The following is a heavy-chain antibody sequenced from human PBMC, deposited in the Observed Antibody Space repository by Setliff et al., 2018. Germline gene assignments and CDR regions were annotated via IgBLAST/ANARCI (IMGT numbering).Heavy chain of an antibody. CDR3: AGGRRYDYGWDFDY. V-gene: IGHV4-38-2*02. CDR2: TSHSGST. CDR1: GYSISSGYY. Sequence: NPSETLSLTCTVSGYSISSGYYWSWIRQPPGKGLEWIGSTSHSGSTYYNPSLRSRVTISLDTSKNQFSPKLTSVTAADTAVYYCAGGRRYDYGWDFDYWGQGTLVTVSS. D-gene: IGHD4-17*01. J-gene: IGHJ4*02.